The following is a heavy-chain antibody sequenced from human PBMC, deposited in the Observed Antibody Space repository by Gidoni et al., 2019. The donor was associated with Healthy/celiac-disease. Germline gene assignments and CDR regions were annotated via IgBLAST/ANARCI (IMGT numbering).Heavy chain of an antibody. CDR1: GRPIISYY. D-gene: IGHD2-2*01. Sequence: QFHLQYSGPGLVHPSDTLSLSCTVSGRPIISYYWSWIRQPAGKGLEWIGRIYTSGSTNYNHSLKSRVTMSVDTSKNQFSLKLSSVTAADTAVYYCARGPSVPKHYYYDGMDVWGQGTTGTVSS. J-gene: IGHJ6*02. V-gene: IGHV4-4*07. CDR2: IYTSGST. CDR3: ARGPSVPKHYYYDGMDV.